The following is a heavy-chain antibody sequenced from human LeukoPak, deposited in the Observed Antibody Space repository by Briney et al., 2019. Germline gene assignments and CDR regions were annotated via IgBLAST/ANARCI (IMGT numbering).Heavy chain of an antibody. Sequence: ASVKVSCKASGYTFTSYGISWVQQAPGQGLEWMGWISAYNGNTNYAQKLQGRVTMTTDTSTSTAYMELRSLRSDDTAVYYCVQYYYDSSGYYWDYWGQGTLVTVSS. CDR3: VQYYYDSSGYYWDY. V-gene: IGHV1-18*01. CDR2: ISAYNGNT. CDR1: GYTFTSYG. D-gene: IGHD3-22*01. J-gene: IGHJ4*02.